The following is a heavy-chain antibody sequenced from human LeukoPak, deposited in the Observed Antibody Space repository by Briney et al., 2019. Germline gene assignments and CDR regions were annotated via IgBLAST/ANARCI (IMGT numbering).Heavy chain of an antibody. Sequence: PSETLSLTCAVYGGSFSGYYWSWIRQPPGKGLEWIGEINHSGRTNYNPSLQSRVTISADTSKNQFSLNLRSVIAADTAVYYCTRGLRLGYCSGGSCYYWFDPWGQGTRVTVSS. D-gene: IGHD2-15*01. CDR2: INHSGRT. V-gene: IGHV4-34*01. CDR3: TRGLRLGYCSGGSCYYWFDP. CDR1: GGSFSGYY. J-gene: IGHJ5*02.